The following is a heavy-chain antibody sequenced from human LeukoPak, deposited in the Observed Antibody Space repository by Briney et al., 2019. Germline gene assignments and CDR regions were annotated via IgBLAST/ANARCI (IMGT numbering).Heavy chain of an antibody. CDR1: GGSFSGYY. V-gene: IGHV4-34*01. J-gene: IGHJ6*04. Sequence: SETLSLPCAVYGGSFSGYYWSWIPHPPGKGREWSGEINHSGSTNYNTSPKSRVTISVDTSKNQFSLKLSSVTAADTAVYYCARGLGRQQLKTSYDYSGMDVWGKGTTVTVSS. D-gene: IGHD6-13*01. CDR3: ARGLGRQQLKTSYDYSGMDV. CDR2: INHSGST.